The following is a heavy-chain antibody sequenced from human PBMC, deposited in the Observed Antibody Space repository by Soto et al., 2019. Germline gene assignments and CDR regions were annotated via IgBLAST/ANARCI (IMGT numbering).Heavy chain of an antibody. D-gene: IGHD3-3*01. CDR2: ISGSGGST. J-gene: IGHJ5*02. Sequence: TGGSLRLSCAASGFTFSSYAMSWVRQAPGKGLEWVSAISGSGGSTYYADSVKGRFTISRDNSKNTLYLQMNSLRAEDTAVYYCAKDSGKYYDFWSGASNWFDPRGQGTLVTVSS. CDR3: AKDSGKYYDFWSGASNWFDP. V-gene: IGHV3-23*01. CDR1: GFTFSSYA.